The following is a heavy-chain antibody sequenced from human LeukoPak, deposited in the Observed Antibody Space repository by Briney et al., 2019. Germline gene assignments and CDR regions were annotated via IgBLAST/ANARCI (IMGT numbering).Heavy chain of an antibody. V-gene: IGHV3-48*03. Sequence: PGGSLRLSCAASGFTFSSYEMNWVRQAPGKGLEWVSYISSSGSTIYYADSVKGRFTISRDNAKSSLYLQMNSLRAEDTAVYYCARRYFDWYSPPYYYYYGMDVWGQGTTVTVSS. CDR3: ARRYFDWYSPPYYYYYGMDV. J-gene: IGHJ6*02. D-gene: IGHD3-9*01. CDR2: ISSSGSTI. CDR1: GFTFSSYE.